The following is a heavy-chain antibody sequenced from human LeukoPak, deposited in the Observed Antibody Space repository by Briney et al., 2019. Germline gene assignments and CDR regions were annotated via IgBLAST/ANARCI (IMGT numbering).Heavy chain of an antibody. D-gene: IGHD2-15*01. V-gene: IGHV4-59*01. CDR2: FYNNGRN. CDR1: GGSINSSY. CDR3: ARSGRNGWGHLFDY. Sequence: SETLSLTCTVSGGSINSSYGSWIRQTPGKGLEWIGFFYNNGRNNINPALKSRVTISADTSKNQVSLILKSVTAADTAVYYCARSGRNGWGHLFDYWGQGTLLAVSS. J-gene: IGHJ4*02.